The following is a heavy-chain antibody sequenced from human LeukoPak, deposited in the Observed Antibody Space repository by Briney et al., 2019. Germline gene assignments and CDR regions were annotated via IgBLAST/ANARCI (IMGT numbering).Heavy chain of an antibody. J-gene: IGHJ4*02. D-gene: IGHD2-21*02. V-gene: IGHV4-31*03. CDR2: IYYSGST. CDR1: GGSISSGGYY. CDR3: ARALSSYCGGDCYSDYFDY. Sequence: SETLSLTCTVSGGSISSGGYYWSWIRQHPGKGLEWIGYIYYSGSTYYNPSLKSRVTISVDTSKNQFSLKLSSVTAADTAVYYCARALSSYCGGDCYSDYFDYWGQGTLVTVSS.